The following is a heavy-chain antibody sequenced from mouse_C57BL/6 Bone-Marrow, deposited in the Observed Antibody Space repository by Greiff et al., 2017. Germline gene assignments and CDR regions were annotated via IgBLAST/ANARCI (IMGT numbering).Heavy chain of an antibody. CDR3: SSPFNYYCSIYGIYYDMDF. D-gene: IGHD1-1*01. V-gene: IGHV1-81*01. J-gene: IGHJ4*01. Sequence: QVQLQQSGAELARPGASVKLSCKASGYTFTSYGISWVKQRTGQGFEWIGEIYPRSGNTYYNEKFKGKATLTADKSSSTAYMELRSLTSAASAVYFCSSPFNYYCSIYGIYYDMDFWGQGTSVTVSS. CDR1: GYTFTSYG. CDR2: IYPRSGNT.